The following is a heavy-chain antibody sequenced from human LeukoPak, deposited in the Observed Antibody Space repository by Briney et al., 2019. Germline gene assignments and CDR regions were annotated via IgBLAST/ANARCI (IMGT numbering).Heavy chain of an antibody. Sequence: ASVKVSCKASGYTFTGYYMHWVRQAPGQGLEWMGWINPNSGGTNYAQKFQGRVTMTRDTSISTAYMELSSLRSDDTAVYYCARNMITFGAPYYYYGMDVWGQGTTVTVSS. V-gene: IGHV1-2*02. J-gene: IGHJ6*02. CDR3: ARNMITFGAPYYYYGMDV. CDR2: INPNSGGT. D-gene: IGHD3-16*01. CDR1: GYTFTGYY.